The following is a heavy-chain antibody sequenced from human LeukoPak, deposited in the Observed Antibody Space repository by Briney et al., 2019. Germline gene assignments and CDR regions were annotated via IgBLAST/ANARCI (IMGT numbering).Heavy chain of an antibody. Sequence: GGSLRLSCAASGFTVSSNYMSWVRQAPGKGLEWVSVIYSGGSTYYADSVKGRFTISRHNSKNTLYLQMNSLRAEGTAVYYCARDTPGYSGSLGPYYGMDVWGQGTTVTVSS. CDR1: GFTVSSNY. D-gene: IGHD5-12*01. V-gene: IGHV3-53*04. J-gene: IGHJ6*02. CDR3: ARDTPGYSGSLGPYYGMDV. CDR2: IYSGGST.